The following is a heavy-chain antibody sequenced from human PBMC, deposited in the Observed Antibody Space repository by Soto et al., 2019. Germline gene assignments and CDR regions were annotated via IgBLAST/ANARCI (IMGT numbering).Heavy chain of an antibody. CDR1: GFTFDDYA. D-gene: IGHD4-4*01. J-gene: IGHJ6*02. CDR2: ISWNGDSI. V-gene: IGHV3-9*01. Sequence: EVQLVESGGGLVQPGGSLILSCAASGFTFDDYAMHWVRQAPGKGLEWVSGISWNGDSIAYADSVKGRFTISRDNAKNSLYLELSSLRPEDTAFYYCVSQPHDSIGFHYHGLDVWGLGTTITVSS. CDR3: VSQPHDSIGFHYHGLDV.